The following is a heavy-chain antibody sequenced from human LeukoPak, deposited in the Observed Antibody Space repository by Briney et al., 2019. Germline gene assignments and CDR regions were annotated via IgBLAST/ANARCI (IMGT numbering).Heavy chain of an antibody. J-gene: IGHJ4*02. CDR2: IIPIFGTA. CDR3: ARVGIFAYGYNRFDY. Sequence: PGASVKVSCKASGGTFSSYAISWVRQAPGQGLEWMGGIIPIFGTANYAQKFQGRVTITADESTSTAYMELSSLRSEDTAVYYCARVGIFAYGYNRFDYWGQGTLVTVSS. D-gene: IGHD5-24*01. CDR1: GGTFSSYA. V-gene: IGHV1-69*13.